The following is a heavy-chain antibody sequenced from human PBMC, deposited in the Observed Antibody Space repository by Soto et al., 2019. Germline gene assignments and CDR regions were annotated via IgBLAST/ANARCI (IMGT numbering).Heavy chain of an antibody. J-gene: IGHJ4*02. D-gene: IGHD6-6*01. CDR1: GYSFTSYW. V-gene: IGHV5-10-1*01. Sequence: GESLKISCKGSGYSFTSYWITWVRQMPGKGLEWMGRIDPSDSCTNYSPSFQGHVTISADKSISTAYLQWSSLKASDTAMYYCARHGEYRDSSSLFDYWGQGTLVTVSS. CDR2: IDPSDSCT. CDR3: ARHGEYRDSSSLFDY.